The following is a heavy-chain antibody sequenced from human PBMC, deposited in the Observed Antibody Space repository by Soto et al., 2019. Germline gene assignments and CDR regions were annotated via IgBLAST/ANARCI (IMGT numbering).Heavy chain of an antibody. D-gene: IGHD6-13*01. J-gene: IGHJ4*02. CDR3: ARDSFRIAAAGSLDY. CDR2: ISYDGSNK. CDR1: GFTFSSYA. Sequence: GGSLRLSCAASGFTFSSYAMHWVRQAPGKGLEWVAVISYDGSNKYYADSVKGRFTISRDNSKNTLYLQMNSLRAEDTAVYYCARDSFRIAAAGSLDYWGQGTLVTVSS. V-gene: IGHV3-30-3*01.